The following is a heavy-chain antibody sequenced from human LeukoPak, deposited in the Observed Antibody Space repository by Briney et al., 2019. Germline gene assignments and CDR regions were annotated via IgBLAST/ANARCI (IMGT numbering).Heavy chain of an antibody. J-gene: IGHJ3*02. CDR3: ARGVVGATDDAFDI. CDR1: GFTFTNYN. D-gene: IGHD1-26*01. Sequence: GGSLRLSCAASGFTFTNYNFNWVRQAPGKGLEWISYITSSSGIIYYADSVRGRFTISRDNAKNSLYLQMNSLRAEDTAVYYCARGVVGATDDAFDIWGQGTMVTVSS. CDR2: ITSSSGII. V-gene: IGHV3-48*01.